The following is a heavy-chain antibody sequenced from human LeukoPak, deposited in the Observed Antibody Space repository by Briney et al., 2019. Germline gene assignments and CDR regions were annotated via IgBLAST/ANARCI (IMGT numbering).Heavy chain of an antibody. CDR3: ARDSLHPSSLHYYFDY. CDR1: GFTFSSYN. Sequence: GGSLRLSCAASGFTFSSYNLNWVRQAPGKGLEWVSSISTSSSYIYSADSLKGRFTISRDNAKDSLYLQMHSLRVEDTAVYYCARDSLHPSSLHYYFDYWGQGTLVTVSS. D-gene: IGHD6-6*01. V-gene: IGHV3-21*01. CDR2: ISTSSSYI. J-gene: IGHJ4*02.